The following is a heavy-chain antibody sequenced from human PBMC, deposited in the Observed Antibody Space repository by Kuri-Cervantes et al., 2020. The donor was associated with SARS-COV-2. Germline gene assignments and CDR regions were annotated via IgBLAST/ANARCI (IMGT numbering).Heavy chain of an antibody. V-gene: IGHV1-24*01. CDR3: ATSYRGYHYWYFDL. J-gene: IGHJ2*01. D-gene: IGHD3-22*01. Sequence: ASVKVSCKDSGYTLTELSMQWVRQAPGKGLEWMGGFDPEDGETFYAQNFQGRVTMTEDTSTDTAYMELSTLRSEDTAVYYCATSYRGYHYWYFDLWGRGTLVTVSS. CDR1: GYTLTELS. CDR2: FDPEDGET.